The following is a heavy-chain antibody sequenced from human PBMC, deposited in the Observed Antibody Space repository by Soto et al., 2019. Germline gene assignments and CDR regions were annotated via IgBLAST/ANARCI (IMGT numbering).Heavy chain of an antibody. CDR2: ISAYSGKT. J-gene: IGHJ4*02. Sequence: QVQLVQSGGEVKKPGASVKVSCKTSGYTFTTYGISWVRQAPGQGLEWVGWISAYSGKTHYAQKFQGKVTMTTDTSXXTXYLELXSLRSDDTAVYYCARDPYLGDHQYWGQGTLVTVSS. V-gene: IGHV1-18*01. CDR1: GYTFTTYG. D-gene: IGHD3-16*01. CDR3: ARDPYLGDHQY.